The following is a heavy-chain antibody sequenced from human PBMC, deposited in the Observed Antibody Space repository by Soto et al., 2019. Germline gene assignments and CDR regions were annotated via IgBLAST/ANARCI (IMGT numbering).Heavy chain of an antibody. D-gene: IGHD4-17*01. CDR2: IYHSGST. CDR3: ASRYGATLDY. J-gene: IGHJ4*02. Sequence: QVQLQESGPGLVKPSETLSLTCTVSGGSISSYYWSWIRQPPGKGLEWIGYIYHSGSTNYNPSLTRXPXLXXATSTTPFPLKLSSVTAADTAVYSCASRYGATLDYWRQGTLVTVSS. V-gene: IGHV4-4*08. CDR1: GGSISSYY.